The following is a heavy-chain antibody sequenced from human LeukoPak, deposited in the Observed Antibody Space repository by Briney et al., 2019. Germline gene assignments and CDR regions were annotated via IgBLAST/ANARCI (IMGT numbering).Heavy chain of an antibody. D-gene: IGHD3-22*01. V-gene: IGHV3-20*04. CDR1: GFTFDDYG. CDR3: ARFYDSSGYYYYYYCMDV. J-gene: IGHJ6*02. CDR2: INWNGGST. Sequence: GGSLRLSCAASGFTFDDYGMSWVRQAPGKGLEWVSGINWNGGSTGYADSVKGRFTISRDNAKNSLYVQMNSLRAKDTALYYCARFYDSSGYYYYYYCMDVWGQGTTVTVSS.